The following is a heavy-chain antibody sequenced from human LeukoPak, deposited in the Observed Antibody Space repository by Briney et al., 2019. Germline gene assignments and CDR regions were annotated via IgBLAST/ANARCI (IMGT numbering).Heavy chain of an antibody. D-gene: IGHD5-24*01. CDR3: ARDRADGYCDY. CDR2: IKQDGSEK. J-gene: IGHJ4*02. V-gene: IGHV3-7*03. Sequence: ETLSLTCTVSGGSISSSSYYWGWVRQAPGKGLEWVANIKQDGSEKYYVDSVKGRFTISRDNAKNSLYLQMNSLRAEDTAVYYCARDRADGYCDYWGQGTLVTVSS. CDR1: GGSISSSSYY.